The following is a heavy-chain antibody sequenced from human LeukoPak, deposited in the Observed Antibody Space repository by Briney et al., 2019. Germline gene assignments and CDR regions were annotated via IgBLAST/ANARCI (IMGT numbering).Heavy chain of an antibody. J-gene: IGHJ4*02. CDR3: AREGYSSSPLYFDY. D-gene: IGHD6-13*01. CDR2: IYTSGST. CDR1: GGSISSGSYY. V-gene: IGHV4-61*02. Sequence: PSETLSLTCAVYGGSISSGSYYWSWIRQPAGKGLEWIGRIYTSGSTNYNPSLKSRVTISVDTSKNQFSLKLSSVTAADTAVYYCAREGYSSSPLYFDYWGQGTLVTVSS.